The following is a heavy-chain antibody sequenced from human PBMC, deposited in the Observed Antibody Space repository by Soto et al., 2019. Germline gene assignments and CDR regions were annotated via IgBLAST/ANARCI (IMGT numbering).Heavy chain of an antibody. CDR1: GGSISNYY. CDR3: ARGGDIVLVPAPNWFDP. J-gene: IGHJ5*02. Sequence: SETLSLTCTVSGGSISNYYWTWIRQPPGKGLEWIGYIYYSGSTNYNPSLKSRVTISVDTSKNQFSLKLSSVTAADTAVYYCARGGDIVLVPAPNWFDPWGQGTLVTVSS. V-gene: IGHV4-59*01. CDR2: IYYSGST. D-gene: IGHD2-2*01.